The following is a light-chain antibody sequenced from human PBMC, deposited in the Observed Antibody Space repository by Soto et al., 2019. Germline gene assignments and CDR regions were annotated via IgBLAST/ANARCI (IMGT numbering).Light chain of an antibody. CDR2: VNT. Sequence: QPVLTQPPSVSGAPGQRVTISCTGSSSNIGAGYDVHWYQQLPGIAPKLLIYVNTNRPSGVPDRFSGSKSGTSASLAITGLQAEDEADYYCQSYDSSLSGSVFGGGTKLTVL. J-gene: IGLJ2*01. CDR3: QSYDSSLSGSV. V-gene: IGLV1-40*01. CDR1: SSNIGAGYD.